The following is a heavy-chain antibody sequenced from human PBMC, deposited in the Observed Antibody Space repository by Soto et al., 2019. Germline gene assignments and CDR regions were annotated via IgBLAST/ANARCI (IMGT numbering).Heavy chain of an antibody. CDR3: SRHRGLDVAVSTSPRYS. Sequence: PSETLSLTCTVSGGSISSSSHYWGWIRQPPGKGLEWIGSIHYSGSTYHNPSLKSRITISVDTSKNQFSLKLSSVTAADTAVYYCSRHRGLDVAVSTSPRYSWGQGTRVTVSS. V-gene: IGHV4-39*01. J-gene: IGHJ4*02. CDR1: GGSISSSSHY. CDR2: IHYSGST. D-gene: IGHD6-19*01.